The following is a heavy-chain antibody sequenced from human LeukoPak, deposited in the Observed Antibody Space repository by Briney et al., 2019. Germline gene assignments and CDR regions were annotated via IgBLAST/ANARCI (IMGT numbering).Heavy chain of an antibody. Sequence: PGGSLRLSCAASGFTFSSYWMSWVRQAPGKGLEWVANVKQDGSEKYYVDSVKGRFIISRDNAKNSLYLQMNSLRAEDTAVYYCARAAVFGVVIGNAFDIWGQGTMVTVSS. V-gene: IGHV3-7*01. CDR3: ARAAVFGVVIGNAFDI. J-gene: IGHJ3*02. CDR2: VKQDGSEK. CDR1: GFTFSSYW. D-gene: IGHD3-3*01.